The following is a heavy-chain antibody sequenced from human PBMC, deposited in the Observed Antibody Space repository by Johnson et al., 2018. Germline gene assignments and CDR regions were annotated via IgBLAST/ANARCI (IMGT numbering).Heavy chain of an antibody. CDR2: IIPIFGTA. CDR1: GGTFSSYA. CDR3: ARGELPLKEYCRH. D-gene: IGHD1-26*01. V-gene: IGHV1-69*12. Sequence: VHLVQSGAEVKKPGSSEKVSCKASGGTFSSYAISWVRQAPGQWLEWMGGIIPIFGTANYAQKFQGRFTITADESTSTAYMELSSLRSEDTAVYYCARGELPLKEYCRHWGQGTLVTVAS. J-gene: IGHJ1*01.